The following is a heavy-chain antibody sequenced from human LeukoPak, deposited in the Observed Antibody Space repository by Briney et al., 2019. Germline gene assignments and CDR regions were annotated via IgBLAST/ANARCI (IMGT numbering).Heavy chain of an antibody. CDR3: ARGVYWSLDY. J-gene: IGHJ4*02. V-gene: IGHV3-23*01. Sequence: QSGGSLRLSCAVSGITLSNYGMTWVRQAPGKGLEWVAGISDSGGSTNYADSVKGRFAISRDNSKNTVFLHMNSLRVEDTAVYYCARGVYWSLDYWGQGTPVTVSS. CDR1: GITLSNYG. CDR2: ISDSGGST. D-gene: IGHD1-1*01.